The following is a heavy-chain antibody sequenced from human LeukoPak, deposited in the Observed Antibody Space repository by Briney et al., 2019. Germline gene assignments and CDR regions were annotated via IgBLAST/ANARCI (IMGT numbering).Heavy chain of an antibody. D-gene: IGHD4-17*01. Sequence: SETLSLTCTVSGGSISSSSYYWSWIRQPPGKGLEWIGSIFYSGSTYYNPSLKSRVTISVDTSKNQFSLKLSSVTAADTAVYYCARWGGDYGSRDYWYLDLWGRGTLVTVSS. CDR3: ARWGGDYGSRDYWYLDL. CDR1: GGSISSSSYY. J-gene: IGHJ2*01. V-gene: IGHV4-39*07. CDR2: IFYSGST.